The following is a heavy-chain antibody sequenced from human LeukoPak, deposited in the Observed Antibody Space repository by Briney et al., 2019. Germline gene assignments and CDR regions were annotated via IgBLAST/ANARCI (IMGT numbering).Heavy chain of an antibody. CDR2: ISSSSSYI. CDR3: AREQGSYYYDSSGYYNDY. D-gene: IGHD3-22*01. V-gene: IGHV3-21*01. J-gene: IGHJ4*02. Sequence: GGSLRLSCAASGFTFSSYSMNWVRQAPGKGLEWVSSISSSSSYIYYADSVKGRFTISRDNAKNSLYLQMNSLRAEDTAVYYCAREQGSYYYDSSGYYNDYWGQGTLVTVSS. CDR1: GFTFSSYS.